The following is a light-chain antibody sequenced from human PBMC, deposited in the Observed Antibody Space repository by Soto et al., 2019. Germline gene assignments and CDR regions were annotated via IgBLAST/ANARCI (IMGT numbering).Light chain of an antibody. CDR3: QQYYSTPLT. J-gene: IGKJ1*01. Sequence: DIVMTQSPDSLAVSLGERANINCKSSQSVLYSSNNKNYLAWYQQKPGQPPKLLIYWASTRESGVPDRFSGRGSGTDFTLTISSLQAEDVAVYYCQQYYSTPLTFGQGTKVEIK. CDR2: WAS. CDR1: QSVLYSSNNKNY. V-gene: IGKV4-1*01.